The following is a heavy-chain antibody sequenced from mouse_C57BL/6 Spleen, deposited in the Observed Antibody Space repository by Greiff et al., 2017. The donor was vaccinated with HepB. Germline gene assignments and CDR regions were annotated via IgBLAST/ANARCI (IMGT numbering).Heavy chain of an antibody. V-gene: IGHV3-6*01. CDR2: ISYDGSN. Sequence: EVQLQESGPGLVKPSQSLSLTCSVTGYSITSGYYWNWIRQFPGNKLEWMGYISYDGSNNYNPSLKNRISITRDTSKNQFFLKLNSVTTEDTATYYCARDEGWGAMDYWGQGTSVTVSS. CDR3: ARDEGWGAMDY. J-gene: IGHJ4*01. CDR1: GYSITSGYY. D-gene: IGHD2-3*01.